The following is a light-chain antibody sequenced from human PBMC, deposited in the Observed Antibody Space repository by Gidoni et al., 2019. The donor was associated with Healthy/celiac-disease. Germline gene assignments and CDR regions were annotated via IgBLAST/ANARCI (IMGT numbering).Light chain of an antibody. CDR2: AAS. J-gene: IGKJ1*01. CDR1: QSISSY. CDR3: QQSYSTPWT. V-gene: IGKV1-39*01. Sequence: LQLPPSPSSLSASVGDRVTITCRASQSISSYLNWYQQKPGKAPKLLIYAASSLQSGVPSRFSGSGSGTDFTLTISSLQPEDFATYYCQQSYSTPWTFGQGTKVEIK.